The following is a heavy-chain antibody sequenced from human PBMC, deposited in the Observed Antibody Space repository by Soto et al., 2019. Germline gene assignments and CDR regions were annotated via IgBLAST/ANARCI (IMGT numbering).Heavy chain of an antibody. CDR1: GGTFSSYA. CDR2: IIPIFGTA. D-gene: IGHD3-3*01. CDR3: ASSSSPFYDFWSGSYYGMDV. J-gene: IGHJ6*02. V-gene: IGHV1-69*01. Sequence: QVQLVQSGAEVKKPGSSVKVSCKASGGTFSSYAISWVRQAPGQGLEWMGGIIPIFGTANYAQKFQGRVTITADESTSTAYRELSSLRSEDTAVYYCASSSSPFYDFWSGSYYGMDVWGQGTTVTVSS.